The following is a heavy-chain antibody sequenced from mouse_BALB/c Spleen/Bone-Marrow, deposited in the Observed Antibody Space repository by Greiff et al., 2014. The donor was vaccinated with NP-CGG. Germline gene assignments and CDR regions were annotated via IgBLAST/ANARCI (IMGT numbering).Heavy chain of an antibody. J-gene: IGHJ4*01. Sequence: LKDSGSELVRPGASVKLSCKASGYTFTNYWIHWVKQRPGQGLEWIGNVYPGRGSINSDEKFKTKATLTVDTSSSTAYMHLNSLTSEDSAVYYCARRLRGYYAMDYWGQGTSVTVSS. D-gene: IGHD1-3*01. CDR2: VYPGRGSI. V-gene: IGHV1S22*01. CDR3: ARRLRGYYAMDY. CDR1: GYTFTNYW.